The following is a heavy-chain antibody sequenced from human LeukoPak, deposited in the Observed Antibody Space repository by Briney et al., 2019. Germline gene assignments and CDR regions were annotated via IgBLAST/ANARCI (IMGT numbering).Heavy chain of an antibody. CDR1: GFTFSSYA. CDR3: AKAIYYYDSSGSHNAFDI. Sequence: GGSLRLSCAASGFTFSSYAMSWVRQAPGNGLEWVSAISGSGGSTYYADSVKGRFAISRDNSKNTLYLQMNSLRAEDTAVYYCAKAIYYYDSSGSHNAFDIWGQGTMVTVSS. V-gene: IGHV3-23*01. J-gene: IGHJ3*02. D-gene: IGHD3-22*01. CDR2: ISGSGGST.